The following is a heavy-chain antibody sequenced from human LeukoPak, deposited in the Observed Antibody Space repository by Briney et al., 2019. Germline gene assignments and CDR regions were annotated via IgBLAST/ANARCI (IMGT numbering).Heavy chain of an antibody. CDR2: IRYDGSNK. CDR3: AKDPVGELPSYMDV. D-gene: IGHD3-10*01. J-gene: IGHJ6*03. CDR1: GFTFSSYG. Sequence: SGGSLRLSCVASGFTFSSYGMHWVRQAPGKGLEWVAFIRYDGSNKYYAVSVKGRFTISRDNSKNTLYLQMNSLRAEDTAVYYCAKDPVGELPSYMDVWGKGTTVTISS. V-gene: IGHV3-30*02.